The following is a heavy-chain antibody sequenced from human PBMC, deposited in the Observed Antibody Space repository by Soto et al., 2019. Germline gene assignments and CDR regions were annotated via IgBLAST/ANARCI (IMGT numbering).Heavy chain of an antibody. CDR2: IYHSGST. J-gene: IGHJ5*02. V-gene: IGHV4-4*02. CDR3: ARVNLDTTVTTEWFDP. D-gene: IGHD4-17*01. Sequence: SETLSLTCAVSGGFISSSNWWSWVRQPPGKGLEWIGEIYHSGSTNYNPSLKSRVTISVDKSKNQFSLKLSSVTAADTAVYYCARVNLDTTVTTEWFDPWGQGTLVTVSS. CDR1: GGFISSSNW.